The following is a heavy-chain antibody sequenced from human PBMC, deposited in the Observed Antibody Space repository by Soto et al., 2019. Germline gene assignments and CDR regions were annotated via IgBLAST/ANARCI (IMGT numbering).Heavy chain of an antibody. V-gene: IGHV1-2*02. D-gene: IGHD2-15*01. CDR2: INPNNIGAT. J-gene: IGHJ4*02. CDR1: GYTFSGHF. CDR3: ARRGFCNTTTCRAFDY. Sequence: QVQLVQSGAEVRKPGASVKVSCKASGYTFSGHFMHWVRQAPGQRLEWMGWINPNNIGATNYAQMFKGRTTITRDTSSNTVYMELSTLRSDDTAVYYCARRGFCNTTTCRAFDYWGQGTLVTVSS.